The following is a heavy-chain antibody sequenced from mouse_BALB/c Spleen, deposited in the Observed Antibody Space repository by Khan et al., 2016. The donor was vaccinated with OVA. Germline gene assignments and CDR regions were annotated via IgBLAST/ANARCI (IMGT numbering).Heavy chain of an antibody. CDR1: GYTFTSYW. J-gene: IGHJ2*01. D-gene: IGHD1-1*01. Sequence: VQLQESGAELVKAGASVKMSCKASGYTFTSYWMHWVKQMLGQGLEWFAETNPTNGRTYYNEKFKSKATLTVDKSSSTAYMLLSGPTFEDSAVYYGARIKKIVATYVDNWGQGTTLTVSS. CDR3: ARIKKIVATYVDN. V-gene: IGHV1S81*02. CDR2: TNPTNGRT.